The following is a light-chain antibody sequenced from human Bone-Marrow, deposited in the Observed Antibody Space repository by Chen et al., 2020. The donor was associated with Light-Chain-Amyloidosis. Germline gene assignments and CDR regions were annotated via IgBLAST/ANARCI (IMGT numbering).Light chain of an antibody. J-gene: IGKJ2*01. V-gene: IGKV3-20*01. CDR2: ATS. Sequence: EIVLTQSPGTLSLSPGERATLSCRASQSVRSSYLAWYQQKPGQAPRLLIYATSRSAPGIPDRVSGSASGTDVTLTISRLEPEDFAVYYCQEYGSSPLYTFGQGTKLEIK. CDR1: QSVRSSY. CDR3: QEYGSSPLYT.